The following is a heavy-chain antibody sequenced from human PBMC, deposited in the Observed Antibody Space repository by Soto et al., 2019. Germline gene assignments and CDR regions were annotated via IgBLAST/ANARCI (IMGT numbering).Heavy chain of an antibody. D-gene: IGHD5-12*01. Sequence: PGGSLRLSCAASGFTFSSYWMSWVRQAPGKGLEWVANIKQDGSEKYYVDSVKGRFTISRDNAKNSLYLQMNSLRAEDTAVYYCARDALGQVATITSPKHSYYYYGMDVWGQGTTVTVSS. J-gene: IGHJ6*02. CDR1: GFTFSSYW. CDR2: IKQDGSEK. CDR3: ARDALGQVATITSPKHSYYYYGMDV. V-gene: IGHV3-7*03.